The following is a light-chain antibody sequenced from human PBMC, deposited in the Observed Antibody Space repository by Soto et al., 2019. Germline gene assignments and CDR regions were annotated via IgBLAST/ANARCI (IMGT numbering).Light chain of an antibody. CDR3: QQYDTSPRT. J-gene: IGKJ1*01. CDR1: QTISSSY. V-gene: IGKV3-20*01. CDR2: RTC. Sequence: EIVLTQSPGTLSLSPGERATLSCRASQTISSSYLAWYQQKPGQAPRLLIYRTCSRATGIPDRFSGSGSGTDFTLTISRLEPEDFAVYCCQQYDTSPRTFGQGTKVEIK.